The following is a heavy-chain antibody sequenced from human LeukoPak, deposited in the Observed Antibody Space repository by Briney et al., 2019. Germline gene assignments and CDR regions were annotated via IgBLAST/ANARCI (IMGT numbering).Heavy chain of an antibody. CDR1: GFTFSSYA. D-gene: IGHD3-10*02. Sequence: GGSLRLSCAASGFTFSSYAMHWVRQAPGKGLEWVANIKPDEGEKYYVDSVKGRFTISRDNAKNSLYLQMNSLRAEDTAVYYCAELGITMIGGVWGKGTTVTISS. CDR3: AELGITMIGGV. J-gene: IGHJ6*04. CDR2: IKPDEGEK. V-gene: IGHV3-7*01.